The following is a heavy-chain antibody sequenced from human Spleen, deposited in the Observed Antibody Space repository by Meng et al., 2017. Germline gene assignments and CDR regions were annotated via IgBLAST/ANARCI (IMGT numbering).Heavy chain of an antibody. CDR2: INAGNGNT. D-gene: IGHD3-3*01. V-gene: IGHV1-3*01. CDR3: ARGGGDFGVVMNDY. Sequence: QVQLVQSGAEVKKPGASVKASCKTSGYTFSSYVMHWVRQAPGQRLEWMGWINAGNGNTKYSQKFQGRVTITRDTSASIVDMELSSLRSEDTAVYYCARGGGDFGVVMNDYWGQGTLVTVSS. J-gene: IGHJ4*02. CDR1: GYTFSSYV.